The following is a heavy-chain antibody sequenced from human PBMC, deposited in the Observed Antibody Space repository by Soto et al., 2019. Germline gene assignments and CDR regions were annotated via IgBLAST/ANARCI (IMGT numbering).Heavy chain of an antibody. D-gene: IGHD3-3*01. V-gene: IGHV3-30-3*01. Sequence: GGSLRLSCAASGFTFSSYAMHWVRQAPGKGLEWVAVISYDGSNKYYADSVKGRFTISRDNSKNTLYLQMNSLRAEDTAVYYCARDSGSLRFLEWLLFPATFDYWGQGTLVTVSS. CDR1: GFTFSSYA. J-gene: IGHJ4*02. CDR3: ARDSGSLRFLEWLLFPATFDY. CDR2: ISYDGSNK.